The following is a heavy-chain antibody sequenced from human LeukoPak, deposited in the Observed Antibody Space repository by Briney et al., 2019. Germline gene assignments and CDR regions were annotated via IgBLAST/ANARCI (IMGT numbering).Heavy chain of an antibody. CDR1: GGSISTYY. CDR3: ARGTITFGGVMVGTYYFDY. CDR2: IYYSGST. Sequence: PSETLSLTCTVSGGSISTYYWSWIRQPPGKGLEWIGYIYYSGSTNYNPSLKSRVTISVDTSKNQFSLKLSSVTAADTAVYYCARGTITFGGVMVGTYYFDYWGQGTLVTVSS. J-gene: IGHJ4*02. V-gene: IGHV4-59*01. D-gene: IGHD3-16*01.